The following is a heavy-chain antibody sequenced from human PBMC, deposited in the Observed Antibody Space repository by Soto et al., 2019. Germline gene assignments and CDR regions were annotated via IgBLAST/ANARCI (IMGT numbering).Heavy chain of an antibody. CDR2: INAGNGNT. J-gene: IGHJ5*02. CDR3: SIRGYSSGWYSGDWFDP. D-gene: IGHD6-19*01. V-gene: IGHV1-3*01. Sequence: ASVKVSCKASGYTFTSYAMHWVRQAPGQRLEWMGWINAGNGNTKYSRKFQGRVTITRDTSASTAYMELSSLRSEDTAVYYCSIRGYSSGWYSGDWFDPWGQG. CDR1: GYTFTSYA.